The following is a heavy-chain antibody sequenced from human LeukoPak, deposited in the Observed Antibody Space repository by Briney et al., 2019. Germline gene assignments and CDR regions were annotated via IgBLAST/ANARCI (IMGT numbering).Heavy chain of an antibody. CDR3: ARDGPRGYFQH. J-gene: IGHJ1*01. D-gene: IGHD3-16*01. Sequence: ASVKASCKASGYTFTSYGVSWVRQAPGQGLEYVGWITAYSGNTNYAQKLQGRVTMTTDTSTSTAYMELRSLKFDDTAVYYCARDGPRGYFQHWGQGTLVTVSS. V-gene: IGHV1-18*01. CDR1: GYTFTSYG. CDR2: ITAYSGNT.